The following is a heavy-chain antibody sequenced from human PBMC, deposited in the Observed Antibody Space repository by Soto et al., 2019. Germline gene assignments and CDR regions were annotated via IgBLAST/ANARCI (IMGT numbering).Heavy chain of an antibody. V-gene: IGHV3-30*03. CDR1: GFTFSSYG. CDR3: ASDYSGYDAFDY. J-gene: IGHJ4*02. Sequence: LSLTCAASGFTFSSYGMHWVRQAPGKGLEWVAVISYDGSNKYYADSVKGRFTISRDNSKNTLYLQMNSLRAEDTAVYYCASDYSGYDAFDYWGQGTLVTVSS. CDR2: ISYDGSNK. D-gene: IGHD5-12*01.